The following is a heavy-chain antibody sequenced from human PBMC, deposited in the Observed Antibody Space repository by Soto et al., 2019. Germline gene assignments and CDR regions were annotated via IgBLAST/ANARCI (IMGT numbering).Heavy chain of an antibody. CDR3: ARDHKEAFDI. J-gene: IGHJ3*02. CDR1: GGSISSYF. CDR2: MYFNEST. V-gene: IGHV4-59*01. Sequence: QVLLQESGPGLVKPSETLSLTCSVSGGSISSYFLHWIRQAPGKGLEWIGYMYFNESTNYNPSLKSRVTISLGTSKSLFSLKLNSVTAADTAIYYCARDHKEAFDIWGQGTLVTVSS.